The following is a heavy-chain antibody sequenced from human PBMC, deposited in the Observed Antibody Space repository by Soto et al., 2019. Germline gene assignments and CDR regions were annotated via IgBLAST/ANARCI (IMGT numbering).Heavy chain of an antibody. V-gene: IGHV1-69*13. CDR1: GGTFRSQG. CDR2: FIAMLGTP. J-gene: IGHJ4*02. Sequence: ASVKVSCKASGGTFRSQGIAWVRQAPGQGLEWMGGFIAMLGTPTYAKKVQGRATISADESLTSSYLELRSLRSEDTGVYFCARGAMANFDYWGQGTVVTVSS. D-gene: IGHD5-18*01. CDR3: ARGAMANFDY.